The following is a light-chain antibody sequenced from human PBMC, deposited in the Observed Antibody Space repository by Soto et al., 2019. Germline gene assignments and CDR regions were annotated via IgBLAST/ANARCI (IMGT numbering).Light chain of an antibody. CDR3: QQYYSTPYA. J-gene: IGKJ2*01. CDR2: WAS. CDR1: QSVLHSSNNKNY. Sequence: DIVMTQSPDSLAVSLGERATINRKSSQSVLHSSNNKNYLAWYQHKPGQPPRLLIYWASTRESGVPDRLSGSGSGTDFTLTISSLQAEDVAVYYCQQYYSTPYAFGQGTKLEIK. V-gene: IGKV4-1*01.